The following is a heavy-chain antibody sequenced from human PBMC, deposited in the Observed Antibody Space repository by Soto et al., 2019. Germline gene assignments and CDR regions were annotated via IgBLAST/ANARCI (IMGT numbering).Heavy chain of an antibody. CDR1: GFSFSSYA. Sequence: PGGCMRLSCAASGFSFSSYAMSWVRQAPGKGLEWVSAISGSGGSTYYADSVKGRFTISRDNSKNTLYLQMNSLRAEDTAVYYCAKDKFFGVPPRWFDPWGQGTLVTVSS. D-gene: IGHD3-3*01. V-gene: IGHV3-23*01. CDR3: AKDKFFGVPPRWFDP. J-gene: IGHJ5*02. CDR2: ISGSGGST.